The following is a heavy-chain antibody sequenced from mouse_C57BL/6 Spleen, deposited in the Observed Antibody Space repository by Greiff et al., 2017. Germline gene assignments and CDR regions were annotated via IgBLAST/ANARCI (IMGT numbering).Heavy chain of an antibody. V-gene: IGHV1-9*01. CDR3: ARSGKKWTWYFDV. Sequence: QVQLQQSGAELMKPGASVKLSCKATGYTFTGYWIEWVKQRPGHGLEWIGEILSGSGSTNYNEKFKGKATFTADTSSNPAYMQLSSLTTEDSAIYYCARSGKKWTWYFDVWGTGTTVTVSS. D-gene: IGHD1-3*01. CDR1: GYTFTGYW. CDR2: ILSGSGST. J-gene: IGHJ1*03.